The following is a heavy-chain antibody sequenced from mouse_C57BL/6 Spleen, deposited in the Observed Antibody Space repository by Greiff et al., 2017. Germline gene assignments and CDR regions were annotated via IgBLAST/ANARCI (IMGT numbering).Heavy chain of an antibody. CDR3: TRRRRFRPWFAY. Sequence: EVKLVESGGDLVKPGGSLKLSCAASGFTFSSYGMSWVRQTPDKRLEWVATISSGGSYTYYPDSVKGRFTISRDNAKSTLYLQMSSLKSEDTAMYYCTRRRRFRPWFAYWGQGTLVTVSA. J-gene: IGHJ3*01. CDR1: GFTFSSYG. CDR2: ISSGGSYT. V-gene: IGHV5-6*02.